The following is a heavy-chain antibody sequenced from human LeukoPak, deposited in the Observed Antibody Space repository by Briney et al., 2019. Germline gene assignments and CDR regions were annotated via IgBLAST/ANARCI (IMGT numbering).Heavy chain of an antibody. CDR1: GYTFTSYG. CDR2: ISGHNGHS. Sequence: ASVKVSCKASGYTFTSYGINWVRQAPGQGLEWMGWISGHNGHSKYVQKMQGRVTMTTDTSTNTAYMELRSLRSDNTAVYYCARGPGIDVAGVFDYWGQGSLVTVSS. CDR3: ARGPGIDVAGVFDY. D-gene: IGHD6-19*01. V-gene: IGHV1-18*04. J-gene: IGHJ4*02.